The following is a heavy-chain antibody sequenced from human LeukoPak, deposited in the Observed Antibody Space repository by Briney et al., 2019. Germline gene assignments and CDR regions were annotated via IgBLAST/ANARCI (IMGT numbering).Heavy chain of an antibody. CDR3: AKDFVIAAASGYYFDY. CDR2: ISGSGGST. CDR1: GFTFSSYA. J-gene: IGHJ4*02. D-gene: IGHD6-13*01. V-gene: IGHV3-23*01. Sequence: PGGSLRLSCAASGFTFSSYAMSWVRQAPGKGLEWVSAISGSGGSTYYADSVKGRFTISGDNSKNTLYLQMNSLRAEDTAVYYCAKDFVIAAASGYYFDYWGQGTLVTVSS.